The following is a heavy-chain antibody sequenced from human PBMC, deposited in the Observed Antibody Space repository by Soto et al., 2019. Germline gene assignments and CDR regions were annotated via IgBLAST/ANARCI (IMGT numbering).Heavy chain of an antibody. D-gene: IGHD5-18*01. CDR3: ASRSVPGYSYGEGFDY. CDR1: GFTFSTYT. CDR2: IVYDGGKI. V-gene: IGHV3-30-3*01. J-gene: IGHJ4*02. Sequence: QVQLVESGGAVVQPGRALRLSCAASGFTFSTYTMHWVRQAPGKGLEWVALIVYDGGKIHYADSVKGRFTISRDNSKNTLSLQMNSLTAEDTGIYYCASRSVPGYSYGEGFDYWGQGPLVTVSS.